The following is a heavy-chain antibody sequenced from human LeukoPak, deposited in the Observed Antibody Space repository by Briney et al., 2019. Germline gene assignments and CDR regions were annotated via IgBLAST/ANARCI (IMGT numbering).Heavy chain of an antibody. J-gene: IGHJ6*02. D-gene: IGHD6-13*01. CDR3: ARGGGGQQLYYYYYYGMDV. CDR1: GGTFSSYA. CDR2: IIPIFGTA. Sequence: ASVKVSCKASGGTFSSYAISWVRQAPGQGLEWMGGIIPIFGTANYAQKFQGRVTITADESTSTAHMELSSLRSEDTAVYYCARGGGGQQLYYYYYYGMDVWGQGTTVTVSS. V-gene: IGHV1-69*13.